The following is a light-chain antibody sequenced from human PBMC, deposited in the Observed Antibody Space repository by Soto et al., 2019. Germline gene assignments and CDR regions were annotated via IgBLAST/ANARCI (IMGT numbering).Light chain of an antibody. V-gene: IGKV1-9*01. Sequence: DIQLTQSPSLMSASVGDRVTITCRASQGISSYLAWYQQKPVKAPKLLIYAASTLQSGVPSRFSGSGSGTEFTLTIISLQPEYFATYYCQQLNSYPITFGQGTRLEIK. CDR3: QQLNSYPIT. CDR2: AAS. J-gene: IGKJ5*01. CDR1: QGISSY.